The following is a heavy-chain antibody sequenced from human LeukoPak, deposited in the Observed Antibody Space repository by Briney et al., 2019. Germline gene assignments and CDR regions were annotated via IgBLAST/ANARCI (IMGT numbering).Heavy chain of an antibody. J-gene: IGHJ6*02. CDR1: GFTFSSYW. CDR3: ARAGIAAAGTSRYYYYGMDV. CDR2: INSDGSST. D-gene: IGHD6-13*01. V-gene: IGHV3-74*01. Sequence: PGGSLRLSCAASGFTFSSYWMHWVRQAPGKGLVWVSRINSDGSSTSYADSVKGRFTISRDNAKNTLYLQMNSLRAEDTAVYYCARAGIAAAGTSRYYYYGMDVWGQGTTVTVSS.